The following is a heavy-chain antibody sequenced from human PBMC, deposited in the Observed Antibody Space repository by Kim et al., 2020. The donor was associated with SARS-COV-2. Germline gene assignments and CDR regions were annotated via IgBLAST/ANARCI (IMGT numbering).Heavy chain of an antibody. CDR3: ARGKCLVPRITPIDY. D-gene: IGHD6-19*01. Sequence: GGSLRLSCAASGFTFSSYGMHWVRQAPGKGLEWVAVISYDGSNKYYADSVKGRFTISRDNSKNTLYLQMNSLRAEYTAVYYCARGKCLVPRITPIDYWG. J-gene: IGHJ4*01. V-gene: IGHV3-33*05. CDR1: GFTFSSYG. CDR2: ISYDGSNK.